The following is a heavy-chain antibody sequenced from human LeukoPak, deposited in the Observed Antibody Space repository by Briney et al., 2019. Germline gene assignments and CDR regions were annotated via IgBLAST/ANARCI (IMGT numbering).Heavy chain of an antibody. J-gene: IGHJ4*02. CDR3: ARGRAYSSGWAPFDY. V-gene: IGHV4-59*01. CDR2: IYYSGST. D-gene: IGHD6-19*01. CDR1: GGSISSYY. Sequence: SETLSLTCTVSGGSISSYYWSWIRPPPGKGLEWIGYIYYSGSTNYNPSLKSRVTISVDTSKNQFSLKLSSVTAADMAVYYCARGRAYSSGWAPFDYWGQGTLVTVSS.